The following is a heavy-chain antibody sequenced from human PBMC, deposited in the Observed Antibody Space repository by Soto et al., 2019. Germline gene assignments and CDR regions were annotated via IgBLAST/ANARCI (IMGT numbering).Heavy chain of an antibody. CDR3: ASGWYGYYYYGMDV. V-gene: IGHV4-59*08. D-gene: IGHD6-19*01. J-gene: IGHJ6*02. CDR1: GGSISSYY. CDR2: IYYSGST. Sequence: QVQLQESGPGLVKPSETLSLTCTVSGGSISSYYWSWIRQPPGKGLEWIGYIYYSGSTNYNPSLQSRVTISVDTSKNQSSLKLSSVTAADTAVYYCASGWYGYYYYGMDVWGQGTTVTVSS.